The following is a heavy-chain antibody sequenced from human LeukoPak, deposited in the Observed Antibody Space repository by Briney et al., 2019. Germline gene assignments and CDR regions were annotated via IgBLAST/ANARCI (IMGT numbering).Heavy chain of an antibody. CDR3: AKDRQGGLYLTFDY. V-gene: IGHV3-23*01. J-gene: IGHJ4*02. CDR2: ISGSGGST. Sequence: TGGSLRLSCAASGFTFSSYAMSWVRQAPGKGLEWVSAISGSGGSTYYADSVKGRSTISRDNSKNTLYLQMNSLRAEDTAVYYCAKDRQGGLYLTFDYWGQGTLVTVSS. D-gene: IGHD3-16*01. CDR1: GFTFSSYA.